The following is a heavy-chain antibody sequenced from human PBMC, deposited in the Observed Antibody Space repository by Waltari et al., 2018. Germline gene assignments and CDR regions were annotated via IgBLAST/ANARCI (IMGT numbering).Heavy chain of an antibody. J-gene: IGHJ4*02. CDR2: IIPIFGTA. V-gene: IGHV1-69*05. CDR3: ASMGSSWDYFDY. D-gene: IGHD6-13*01. CDR1: GGTFSSYA. Sequence: QVQLVQSGAEVKKPGSSVKVSCKASGGTFSSYAISWVRQAPGQGLAWMGGIIPIFGTANYAQKFQGRVTITTDESTSTAYMELSSLRSEDTAVYYCASMGSSWDYFDYWGQGTLVTVSS.